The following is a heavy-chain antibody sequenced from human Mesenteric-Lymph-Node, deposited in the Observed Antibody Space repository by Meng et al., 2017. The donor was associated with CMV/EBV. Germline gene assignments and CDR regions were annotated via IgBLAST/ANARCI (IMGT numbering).Heavy chain of an antibody. CDR1: GFSFSSYG. CDR3: AKEGPSGSYRPAAGFFDY. J-gene: IGHJ4*02. D-gene: IGHD1-26*01. V-gene: IGHV3-30*02. CDR2: IRFDGGNK. Sequence: QSVGAGGGVVQPWGFLRLSCAASGFSFSSYGMHWVRQAPGKGLEWVAFIRFDGGNKEYVDSVKGRFTISRDNSKITLYLQMNSLRTEDTAVYYCAKEGPSGSYRPAAGFFDYWGQGTLVTVSS.